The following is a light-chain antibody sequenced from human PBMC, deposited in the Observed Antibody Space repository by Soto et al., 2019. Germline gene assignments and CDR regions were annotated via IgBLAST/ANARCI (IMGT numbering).Light chain of an antibody. J-gene: IGLJ1*01. V-gene: IGLV2-14*01. CDR2: DVS. CDR3: ASYTCGSTRYV. Sequence: QSALTQPASLSGSPGQSITISCTGTSSDVGGYNYVSWYQQHPGKAPKVMIYDVSNRPSGVSNRFSGSKSGNTASLTISGLQAEDEADYYCASYTCGSTRYVFGTGTKVTVL. CDR1: SSDVGGYNY.